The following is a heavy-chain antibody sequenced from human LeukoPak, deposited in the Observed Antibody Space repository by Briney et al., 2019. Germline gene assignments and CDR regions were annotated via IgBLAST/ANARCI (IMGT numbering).Heavy chain of an antibody. CDR2: INSDGSAK. V-gene: IGHV3-7*01. Sequence: PGGSLRLSCAVSGFRFSSQWMTWVRQAPGTGLEWVATINSDGSAKYHVDSVQGRFTISRDNAKNLVYLQMSILRAEDTAVYYCADLGTSDCGQGTLVTVSS. J-gene: IGHJ4*02. D-gene: IGHD1-7*01. CDR1: GFRFSSQW. CDR3: ADLGTSD.